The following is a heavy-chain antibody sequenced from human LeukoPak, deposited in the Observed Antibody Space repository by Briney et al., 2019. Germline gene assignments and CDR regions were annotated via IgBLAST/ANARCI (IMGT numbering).Heavy chain of an antibody. CDR2: IYHSGST. Sequence: SETLSLTCAVSGYSISSGYYWGWIRQPPGKGLEWIGSIYHSGSTYYNPSIKSRVTISVDTSKNQFSLKLSSVTAADTAVDYCARLGYSYGSDWYFDFWGRGTLVTVSS. V-gene: IGHV4-38-2*01. CDR3: ARLGYSYGSDWYFDF. D-gene: IGHD5-18*01. J-gene: IGHJ2*01. CDR1: GYSISSGYY.